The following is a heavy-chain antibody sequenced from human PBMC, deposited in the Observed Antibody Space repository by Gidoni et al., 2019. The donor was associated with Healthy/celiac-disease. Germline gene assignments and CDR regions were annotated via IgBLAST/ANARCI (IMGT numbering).Heavy chain of an antibody. J-gene: IGHJ4*02. CDR2: IKSKTDGGTT. CDR3: TTGMEDIVVVVAAFHLFDY. V-gene: IGHV3-15*01. Sequence: EVQLVESGGGLVKPGGSLRLSCAASGFTFSNAWMSWVRQAPGKGLEWVGRIKSKTDGGTTDYAAPVKGRFTISRDDSKNTLYLQMNSLKTEDTAVYYCTTGMEDIVVVVAAFHLFDYWGQGTLVTVSS. CDR1: GFTFSNAW. D-gene: IGHD2-15*01.